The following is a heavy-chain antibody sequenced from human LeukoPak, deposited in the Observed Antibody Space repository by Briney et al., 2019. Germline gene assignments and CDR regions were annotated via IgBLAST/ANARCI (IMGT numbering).Heavy chain of an antibody. J-gene: IGHJ4*02. D-gene: IGHD6-13*01. Sequence: PSETLSPTCTVSGGSISSSSYYWGWIRQPPGKGLEWIGSIYHSGSTYYNPSLKSRVTISVDTSKNQFSLKLSSVTAADTAVYYCAREVAAAGRGGWGQGTLVTVSS. CDR3: AREVAAAGRGG. CDR2: IYHSGST. V-gene: IGHV4-39*07. CDR1: GGSISSSSYY.